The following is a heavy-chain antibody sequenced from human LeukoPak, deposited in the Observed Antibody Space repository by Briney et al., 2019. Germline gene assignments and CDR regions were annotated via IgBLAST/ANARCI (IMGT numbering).Heavy chain of an antibody. Sequence: PGGSLRLSCAASGFTVSSNYMSWVSQAPGKSLDWVSVIYGGGRTFSADSVKGRFTISRDNSKNTLYLQMNSLRPEDTAVYYCARGGGDDAFDIWGQGTMVTVSS. CDR3: ARGGGDDAFDI. V-gene: IGHV3-66*01. J-gene: IGHJ3*02. D-gene: IGHD3-16*01. CDR1: GFTVSSNY. CDR2: IYGGGRT.